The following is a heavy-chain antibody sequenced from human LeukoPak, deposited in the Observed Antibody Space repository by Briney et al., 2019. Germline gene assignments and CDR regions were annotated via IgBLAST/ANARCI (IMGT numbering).Heavy chain of an antibody. J-gene: IGHJ4*02. CDR2: ISGSSSGSTSIT. V-gene: IGHV3-48*04. Sequence: GGSLRLSCEFSGIIFSTYAMNWVRQAPGKGLEWISYISGSSSGSTSITQYADSVKGRFTISRDNAKNSLHLQMNSLSAEDTAVYYCARDFWSGYYTEDWGQGALVIVSS. D-gene: IGHD3-3*01. CDR1: GIIFSTYA. CDR3: ARDFWSGYYTED.